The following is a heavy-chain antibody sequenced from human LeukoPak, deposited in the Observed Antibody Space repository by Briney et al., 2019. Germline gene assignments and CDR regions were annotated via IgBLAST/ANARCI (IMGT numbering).Heavy chain of an antibody. J-gene: IGHJ5*02. CDR1: GGSISSYY. V-gene: IGHV4-59*01. Sequence: SETLSLTCTVSGGSISSYYWSWIRQPPGKGLEWTGYIYYSGSTNYNPSLKSRVTISVDTSKNQFSLKLSSVTAADTAVYYCARDGTLKGNWFDPWGQGTLVTVSS. CDR3: ARDGTLKGNWFDP. CDR2: IYYSGST. D-gene: IGHD1-26*01.